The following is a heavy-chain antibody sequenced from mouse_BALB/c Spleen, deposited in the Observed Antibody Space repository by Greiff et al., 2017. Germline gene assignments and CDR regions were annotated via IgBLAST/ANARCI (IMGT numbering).Heavy chain of an antibody. CDR1: GYSITSDYA. D-gene: IGHD1-1*01. J-gene: IGHJ3*01. Sequence: VQLQQSGPGLVKPSQSLSLTCTVTGYSITSDYAWNWIRQFPGNKLEWMGYISYSGSTSYNPSLKSRISITRDTSKNQFFLQLNSVTTEDTATYYCARSGSSYAWFAYWGQGTLVTVSA. CDR2: ISYSGST. CDR3: ARSGSSYAWFAY. V-gene: IGHV3-2*02.